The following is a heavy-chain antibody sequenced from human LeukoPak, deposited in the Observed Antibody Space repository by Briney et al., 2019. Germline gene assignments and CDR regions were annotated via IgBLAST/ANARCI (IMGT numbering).Heavy chain of an antibody. D-gene: IGHD4-17*01. CDR3: AKMVGYDYGDYGEYFQH. V-gene: IGHV3-23*01. CDR1: GFTFSSYA. J-gene: IGHJ1*01. CDR2: ISGSGGST. Sequence: GGSLRLSCAASGFTFSSYAMSWVRQAPGKGLEWVSAISGSGGSTYYADSVKGRFTVSRDNSKNTLYLQMNSLRAEDTAVYYCAKMVGYDYGDYGEYFQHWGQGTLVTVS.